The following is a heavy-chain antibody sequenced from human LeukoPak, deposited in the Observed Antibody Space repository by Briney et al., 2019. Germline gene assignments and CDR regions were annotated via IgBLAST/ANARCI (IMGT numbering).Heavy chain of an antibody. D-gene: IGHD3-9*01. V-gene: IGHV3-21*01. J-gene: IGHJ5*02. CDR2: ISSSSSYI. Sequence: PGGSLRLSWAASGFTFSSYSMNWVRQAPGKGLEWVLSISSSSSYIYYADSVKGRFTISRDNAKNSLYLQMNSLRAEDTAVYYCARATIFGWFDPWGQGTLVTVSS. CDR3: ARATIFGWFDP. CDR1: GFTFSSYS.